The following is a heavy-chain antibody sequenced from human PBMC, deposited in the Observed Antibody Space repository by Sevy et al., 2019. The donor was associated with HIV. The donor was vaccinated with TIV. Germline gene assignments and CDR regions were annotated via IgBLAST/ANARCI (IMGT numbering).Heavy chain of an antibody. J-gene: IGHJ4*02. CDR2: ISGSGGGT. V-gene: IGHV3-23*01. CDR3: AKDDIAAAGKDY. Sequence: GGSLRLSCAASGFTFSSYAMSWVRQAPGKGLEWVSAISGSGGGTYYADSVKGRFTISRDNSKNTLYLQMNSLRAEDTAAYYCAKDDIAAAGKDYWGQGTLVTVSS. CDR1: GFTFSSYA. D-gene: IGHD6-13*01.